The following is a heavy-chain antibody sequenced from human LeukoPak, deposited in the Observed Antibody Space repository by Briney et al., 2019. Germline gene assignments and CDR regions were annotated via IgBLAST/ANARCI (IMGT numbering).Heavy chain of an antibody. CDR3: ARDPPKFGPGRNDLFAFDI. D-gene: IGHD1-1*01. CDR2: IYYSGST. J-gene: IGHJ3*02. V-gene: IGHV4-59*01. CDR1: GGSISSYY. Sequence: SETLSLTCTVSGGSISSYYWSWIRQPPGKGLEWIGYIYYSGSTNYNPSLKSRVTISVDTSKDQFSLKLSSVTAADTAVYYCARDPPKFGPGRNDLFAFDIWGQGTMVTVSS.